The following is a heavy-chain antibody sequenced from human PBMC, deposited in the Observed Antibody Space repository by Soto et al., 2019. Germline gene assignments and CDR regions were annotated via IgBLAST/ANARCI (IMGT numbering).Heavy chain of an antibody. CDR1: GGSISPYY. D-gene: IGHD2-2*01. Sequence: VQLQETGPGLVKPSETLSLTCTVSGGSISPYYWSWIRQPPGKGLEWIGYIYSFGSTNYNASLESRVSMSVDTSKNQVSLKLTSVTAADTAVYFCARHRSTVSLLDYWGLGTLVTVSS. J-gene: IGHJ4*02. CDR3: ARHRSTVSLLDY. CDR2: IYSFGST. V-gene: IGHV4-59*08.